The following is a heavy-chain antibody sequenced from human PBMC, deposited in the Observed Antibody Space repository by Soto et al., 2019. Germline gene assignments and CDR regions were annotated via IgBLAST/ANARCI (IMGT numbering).Heavy chain of an antibody. CDR1: GFTFSSYA. J-gene: IGHJ4*02. V-gene: IGHV3-23*01. CDR3: AKDPVPSSIAAPAYFDY. Sequence: GGSLRLSCAASGFTFSSYAMSWVRQAPGKGLEWVSAISGSGGSTYYADSVKGRFTISRDNSKNTLYLQMNSLRAEDTAVYYCAKDPVPSSIAAPAYFDYWGQGTLVTVSS. D-gene: IGHD6-6*01. CDR2: ISGSGGST.